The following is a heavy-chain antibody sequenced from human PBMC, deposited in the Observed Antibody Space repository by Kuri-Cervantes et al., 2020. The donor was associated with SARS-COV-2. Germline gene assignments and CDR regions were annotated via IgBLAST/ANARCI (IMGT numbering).Heavy chain of an antibody. CDR3: AKDSGYYDSSGYPLDAFDI. CDR1: GFTFSSYA. CDR2: ISGSGGST. Sequence: GESLKISCAASGFTFSSYAMSWVRQAPGKGLEWVSAISGSGGSTYYADSVKGRFTISRDNSKNTLYLQMNSLRAEDTAVYYCAKDSGYYDSSGYPLDAFDIWGQGTTVTVSS. V-gene: IGHV3-23*01. J-gene: IGHJ3*02. D-gene: IGHD3-22*01.